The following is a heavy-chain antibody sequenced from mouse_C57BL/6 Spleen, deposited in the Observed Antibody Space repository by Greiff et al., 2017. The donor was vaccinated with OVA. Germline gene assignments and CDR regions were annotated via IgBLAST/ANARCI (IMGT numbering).Heavy chain of an antibody. D-gene: IGHD1-1*01. CDR3: ARSYYYGSRVDY. V-gene: IGHV1-4*01. J-gene: IGHJ2*01. Sequence: QVQLQQSGAELARPGASVKMSCKASGYTFTSYTMHWVKQRPGQGLEWIGYINPSSGYTKYNQKFKDKATLTADKSSSTAYLQLSSLTSEDSAVYYCARSYYYGSRVDYWGQGTTLTVSS. CDR2: INPSSGYT. CDR1: GYTFTSYT.